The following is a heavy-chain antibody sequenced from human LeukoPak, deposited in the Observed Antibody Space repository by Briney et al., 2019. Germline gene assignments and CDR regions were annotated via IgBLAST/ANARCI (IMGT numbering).Heavy chain of an antibody. J-gene: IGHJ6*03. V-gene: IGHV4-59*01. D-gene: IGHD1-26*01. Sequence: SETLSLTCTVSGGSISSYYWSWIRQPPGKGLEWIGYIYYSGSTNYNPSLKSRVTISVDTSKNQFSLKLSSVTAADTAVYYCARGATSFYYYMDVWGKGTTVTISS. CDR1: GGSISSYY. CDR2: IYYSGST. CDR3: ARGATSFYYYMDV.